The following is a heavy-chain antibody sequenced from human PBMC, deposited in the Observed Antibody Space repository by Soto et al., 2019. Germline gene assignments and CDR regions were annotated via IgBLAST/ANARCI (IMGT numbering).Heavy chain of an antibody. CDR1: GLDFSTYS. J-gene: IGHJ4*02. Sequence: EVRLVESGGGLVKPGGSLRLSCAGTGLDFSTYSMNWVRQAPGKGLEWVSSISSTSSYIYYADSVKGRFTVSRDNAKNTLYLEMNSLRAEDTAIYFWARDDLVVQRGNFDFWGQGTPVTVSS. CDR3: ARDDLVVQRGNFDF. D-gene: IGHD2-15*01. CDR2: ISSTSSYI. V-gene: IGHV3-21*01.